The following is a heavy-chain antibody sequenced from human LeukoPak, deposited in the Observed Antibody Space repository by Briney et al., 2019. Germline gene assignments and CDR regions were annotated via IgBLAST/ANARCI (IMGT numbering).Heavy chain of an antibody. D-gene: IGHD2-2*01. CDR1: GFTISSYS. Sequence: GGSLRLSCAASGFTISSYSMSWVRQAPGKGLEWVSSISDNSYWIYYADSVEGRFIISRDNAKNSLYPQMNSLRAEDTAVYYCANHLACGSTSCPPFDDWGQGTLVTVSS. CDR3: ANHLACGSTSCPPFDD. V-gene: IGHV3-21*01. CDR2: ISDNSYWI. J-gene: IGHJ4*02.